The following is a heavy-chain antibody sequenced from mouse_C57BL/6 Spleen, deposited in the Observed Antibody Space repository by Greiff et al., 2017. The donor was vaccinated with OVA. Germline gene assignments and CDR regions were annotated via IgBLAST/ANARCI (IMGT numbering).Heavy chain of an antibody. D-gene: IGHD3-1*01. Sequence: EVQLQQSGTVLARPGASVKMSCKTSGYTFTSYWMHWVKQRPGQGLEWIGAIYPGNSDTSYNQKFKGKAKLTAVTSASTAYMELSSLTNEDSAVYYCTARDTRGYYAMDYWGQGTSVTVSS. J-gene: IGHJ4*01. V-gene: IGHV1-5*01. CDR1: GYTFTSYW. CDR2: IYPGNSDT. CDR3: TARDTRGYYAMDY.